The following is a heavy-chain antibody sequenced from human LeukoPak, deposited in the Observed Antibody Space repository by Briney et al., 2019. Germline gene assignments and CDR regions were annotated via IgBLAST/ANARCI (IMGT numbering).Heavy chain of an antibody. CDR2: ISWNSGNI. CDR3: ARCRYSYDLYYYYYYMDV. J-gene: IGHJ6*03. D-gene: IGHD5-18*01. CDR1: GFTFHDYV. Sequence: GGSLRLSCAASGFTFHDYVMHWVRQAPGKGLEWVSGISWNSGNIGYADSVKGRFTSSRDNAKNSLYLQMNSLRAEDTAVYYCARCRYSYDLYYYYYYMDVWGKGTTVAVSS. V-gene: IGHV3-9*01.